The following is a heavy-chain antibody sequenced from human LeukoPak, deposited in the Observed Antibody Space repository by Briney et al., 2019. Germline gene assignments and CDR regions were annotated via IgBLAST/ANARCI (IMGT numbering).Heavy chain of an antibody. V-gene: IGHV5-51*01. CDR1: GYSFTSYW. D-gene: IGHD2-2*01. CDR3: ARHLGYCSSTSCPTPNYYYYYMDV. J-gene: IGHJ6*03. Sequence: GESLKISCKGSGYSFTSYWIGWVRQVPGKGLEWMGIIYPGDSDTRYSPSFQGQVTISADKSISTAYLQWSSLKASDTAMYYCARHLGYCSSTSCPTPNYYYYYMDVWGKGTTVTVSS. CDR2: IYPGDSDT.